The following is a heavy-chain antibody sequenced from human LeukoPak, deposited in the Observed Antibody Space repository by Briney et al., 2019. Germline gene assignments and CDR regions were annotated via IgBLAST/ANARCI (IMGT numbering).Heavy chain of an antibody. CDR1: GYTFTGYY. CDR2: INPNSGGT. Sequence: ASVKVSCKASGYTFTGYYMHWVRQAPGQGLEWMGWINPNSGGTNYAQKFQGRVTMTRDTSISTAYMELSRLRSDDTAVYYCARETDGDYADGYWGQGTLVTVSS. CDR3: ARETDGDYADGY. V-gene: IGHV1-2*02. D-gene: IGHD4-17*01. J-gene: IGHJ4*02.